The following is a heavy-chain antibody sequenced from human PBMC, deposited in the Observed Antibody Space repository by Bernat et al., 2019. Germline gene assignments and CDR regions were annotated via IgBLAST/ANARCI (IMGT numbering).Heavy chain of an antibody. CDR1: GFTFSTYE. V-gene: IGHV3-48*03. CDR3: ATLYGDFLPY. J-gene: IGHJ4*02. CDR2: ISSSGSSI. D-gene: IGHD4-17*01. Sequence: EVQLVESGGGLVQPGGSLRLSCAASGFTFSTYEMIWVRQAPGKGLEWVSYISSSGSSIYYADSVKGRLTISRDNAKKSLYLQMNSLRAEDTAVYYCATLYGDFLPYWGQGTLVTVSS.